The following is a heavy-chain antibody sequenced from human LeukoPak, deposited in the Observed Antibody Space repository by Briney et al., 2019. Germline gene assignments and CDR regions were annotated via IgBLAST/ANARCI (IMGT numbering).Heavy chain of an antibody. J-gene: IGHJ3*02. V-gene: IGHV4-59*01. Sequence: SETLSLTCTVSGCSITNFYGGWIRQSPGKGLELIGYIYYSGTTNYSPSLKSRVSISVDTTKKQFSLKLSSVTAADTAVYYCARSPGGGFDIWGQGTMVTVSS. CDR3: ARSPGGGFDI. D-gene: IGHD2-15*01. CDR1: GCSITNFY. CDR2: IYYSGTT.